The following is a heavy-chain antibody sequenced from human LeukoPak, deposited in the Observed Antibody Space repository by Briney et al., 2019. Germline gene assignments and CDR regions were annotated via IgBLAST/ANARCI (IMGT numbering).Heavy chain of an antibody. CDR2: IYSGGST. D-gene: IGHD1-26*01. J-gene: IGHJ5*02. V-gene: IGHV3-66*01. CDR3: AREVGATSGWFDP. Sequence: PGGSLRLSCAASGFTVSSNYMSWVRQAPGKGLEWVSVIYSGGSTYYADSVKGRFTISRDNSKNTLYLQLNSLRAEDTAVYYCAREVGATSGWFDPWGQGTLVTVSS. CDR1: GFTVSSNY.